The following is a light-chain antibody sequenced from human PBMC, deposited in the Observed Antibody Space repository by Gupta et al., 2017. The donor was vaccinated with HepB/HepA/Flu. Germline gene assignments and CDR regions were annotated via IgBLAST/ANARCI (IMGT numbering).Light chain of an antibody. CDR2: LNSDGSH. Sequence: QLVLTQSPSASASLGASVKLTCTLSSGHSNYAIAWHQQQPEKGPRVLMKLNSDGSHSTGDGIPDRFSGSSSGDALYLTSSRLQSEDDAYYSCQTWGTGIQVFGGGTKLTVL. J-gene: IGLJ3*02. CDR3: QTWGTGIQV. V-gene: IGLV4-69*01. CDR1: SGHSNYA.